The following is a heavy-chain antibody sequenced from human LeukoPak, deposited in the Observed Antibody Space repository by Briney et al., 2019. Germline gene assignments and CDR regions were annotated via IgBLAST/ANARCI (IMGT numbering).Heavy chain of an antibody. CDR3: ARGGYSGSYYGVYDY. CDR1: GGSFSGYY. J-gene: IGHJ4*02. V-gene: IGHV4-34*01. CDR2: INHSGST. Sequence: PSETLSLTCAVYGGSFSGYYWSWLRQPPGKGLEWIGEINHSGSTNYNPSLKSRVTISVDTSKNQFSLKLSSVTAADTAVYYCARGGYSGSYYGVYDYWGQGTLVTVSS. D-gene: IGHD1-26*01.